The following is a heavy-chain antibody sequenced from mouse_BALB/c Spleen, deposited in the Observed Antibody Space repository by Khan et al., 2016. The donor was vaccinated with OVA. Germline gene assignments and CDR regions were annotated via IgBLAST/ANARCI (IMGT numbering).Heavy chain of an antibody. CDR1: GFSFSSYS. D-gene: IGHD4-1*01. Sequence: EVELVESGGDLVRPGGSLKLSCAASGFSFSSYSMSWVRQTPDKRLEWVATISCGGDYTYYPASVKGRFTISRDNAKNTLYLHMSRLKSEDTAIYYCASHLTGSFAYWGQGTLVTVSA. J-gene: IGHJ3*01. CDR3: ASHLTGSFAY. CDR2: ISCGGDYT. V-gene: IGHV5-6*01.